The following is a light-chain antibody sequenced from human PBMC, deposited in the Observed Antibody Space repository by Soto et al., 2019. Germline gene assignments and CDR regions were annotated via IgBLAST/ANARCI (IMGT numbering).Light chain of an antibody. CDR2: VNSDGSH. CDR1: SEYRSYA. V-gene: IGLV4-69*01. CDR3: QTWGTGIRV. J-gene: IGLJ3*02. Sequence: QSVLTQSPSASASLGASVKLTCTLSSEYRSYAIAWHQQQPEKGPRYLMKVNSDGSHNKGDGIPDRFSASSSGAERYLTISSLQSEDEADYYCQTWGTGIRVFGGGTKLTVL.